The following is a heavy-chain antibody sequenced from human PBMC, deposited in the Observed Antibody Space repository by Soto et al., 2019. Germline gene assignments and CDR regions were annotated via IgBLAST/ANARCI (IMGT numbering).Heavy chain of an antibody. CDR1: GYTFTSYD. D-gene: IGHD3-3*01. Sequence: VASVKVSCKASGYTFTSYDINWVRQATGQGLEWMGWMNPNSGNTGYAQKFQGRVTMTRNTSISTAYMELSSLRSEDTAVYYCARGLKRTIFGVVIANWFDPWGQGTLVTVSS. CDR3: ARGLKRTIFGVVIANWFDP. CDR2: MNPNSGNT. J-gene: IGHJ5*02. V-gene: IGHV1-8*01.